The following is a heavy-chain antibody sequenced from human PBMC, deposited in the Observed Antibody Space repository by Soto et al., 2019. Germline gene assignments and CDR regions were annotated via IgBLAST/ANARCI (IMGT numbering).Heavy chain of an antibody. Sequence: TLSLTCTVSGGSISSGGYYWSWIRQHPGKGLEWIEYIYYSGSTYYHPSLKSRVTISVDTSKNQFSLKLSSVTAADTAVYYCARELTTSLFDIWGQGTMVSVPS. CDR2: IYYSGST. CDR1: GGSISSGGYY. D-gene: IGHD4-17*01. J-gene: IGHJ3*02. CDR3: ARELTTSLFDI. V-gene: IGHV4-31*03.